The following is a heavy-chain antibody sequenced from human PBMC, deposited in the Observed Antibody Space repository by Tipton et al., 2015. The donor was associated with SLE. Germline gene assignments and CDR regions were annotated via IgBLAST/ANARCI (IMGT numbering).Heavy chain of an antibody. CDR1: GGSIRSTYYR. CDR2: ISRSGST. Sequence: TLSLTCSVSGGSIRSTYYRWGWIRQPPGKGLEWIGSISRSGSTYYNPSLKSRVTISVDTSKNQFSLNLRSVTAADTAVYYCARVVAAVDYYYYYMDVWGKGTTVTVSS. CDR3: ARVVAAVDYYYYYMDV. V-gene: IGHV4-39*07. J-gene: IGHJ6*03. D-gene: IGHD6-13*01.